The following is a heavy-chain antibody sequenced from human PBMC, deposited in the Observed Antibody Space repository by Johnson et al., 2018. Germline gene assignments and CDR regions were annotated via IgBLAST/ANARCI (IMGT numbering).Heavy chain of an antibody. CDR1: GFTFSDHY. Sequence: VQLVESGGGLVQPGGSLRLSCAVSGFTFSDHYMDWVRQAPGKGLEWVGRPRNKANSYSTEYAAPLKGRFTISRDESKNSAYLQMNNLETGDTAVYYCLGGNSGACCSDYWGQGALVTVSS. J-gene: IGHJ4*02. CDR3: LGGNSGACCSDY. D-gene: IGHD4-23*01. V-gene: IGHV3-72*01. CDR2: PRNKANSYST.